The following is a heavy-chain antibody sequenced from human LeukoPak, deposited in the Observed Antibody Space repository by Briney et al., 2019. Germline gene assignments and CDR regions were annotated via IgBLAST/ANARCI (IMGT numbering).Heavy chain of an antibody. CDR1: GYTFTDYY. V-gene: IGHV1-2*02. J-gene: IGHJ3*02. Sequence: ASVTVSCKASGYTFTDYYMHWVRQAPGQGLEWMGWINPDSGGTNYAQRFQGRVTMTRDTSISTAYMELSRLRSDDTAVYYCARGGDYYDSSGYYDDAFDIWGQGTMVTVSS. CDR2: INPDSGGT. D-gene: IGHD3-22*01. CDR3: ARGGDYYDSSGYYDDAFDI.